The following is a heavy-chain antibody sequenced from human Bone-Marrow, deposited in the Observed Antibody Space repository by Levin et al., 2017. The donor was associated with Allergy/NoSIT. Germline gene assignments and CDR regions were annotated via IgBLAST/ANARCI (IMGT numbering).Heavy chain of an antibody. CDR3: AKDSDIVVVVAATPRDAFDI. CDR1: GFTFSSYA. Sequence: GESLKISCAASGFTFSSYAMSWVRQAPGKGLEWVSAISGSGGSTYYADSVKGRFTISRDNSKNTLYLQMNSLRAEDTAVYYCAKDSDIVVVVAATPRDAFDIWGQGTMVTVSS. V-gene: IGHV3-23*01. D-gene: IGHD2-15*01. CDR2: ISGSGGST. J-gene: IGHJ3*02.